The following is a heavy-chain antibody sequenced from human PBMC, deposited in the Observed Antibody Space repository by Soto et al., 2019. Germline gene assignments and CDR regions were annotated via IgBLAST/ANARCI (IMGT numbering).Heavy chain of an antibody. D-gene: IGHD2-2*01. Sequence: GGSLRLSCAASGFTFSSYAMSWVRQAPGKGLEWVSAISGSGGSTYYADSVKGRFTISRDNSKNTLYLQMNSLRAEDTAVYYCAKRNSVPAAMYYYYGMDVWGQGTTVTVSS. CDR3: AKRNSVPAAMYYYYGMDV. CDR1: GFTFSSYA. J-gene: IGHJ6*02. CDR2: ISGSGGST. V-gene: IGHV3-23*01.